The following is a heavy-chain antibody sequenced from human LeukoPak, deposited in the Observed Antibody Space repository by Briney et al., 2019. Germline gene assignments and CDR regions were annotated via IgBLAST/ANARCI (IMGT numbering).Heavy chain of an antibody. V-gene: IGHV3-74*01. J-gene: IGHJ5*02. Sequence: PGGSLRLSCTASTRYFTNYWMHWIRQVPGRGLAWVARIDRDGITTDYADSVKGRFTISRHNAKDTLYLQMDSLRAEDTAVYYCAKDLRPAKQQLVTMGWFDPWGQGTLVTVSS. CDR2: IDRDGITT. CDR3: AKDLRPAKQQLVTMGWFDP. D-gene: IGHD6-13*01. CDR1: TRYFTNYW.